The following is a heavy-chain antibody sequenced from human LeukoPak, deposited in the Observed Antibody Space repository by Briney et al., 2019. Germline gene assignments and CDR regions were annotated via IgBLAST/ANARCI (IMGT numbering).Heavy chain of an antibody. J-gene: IGHJ6*02. V-gene: IGHV4-34*01. CDR2: INHSGST. CDR3: ARGDIVVVPAARGSYGMDV. D-gene: IGHD2-2*01. Sequence: SETLSLTCAVYGGSFSGYYWSWIRQPPGKGLEWIGEINHSGSTNYNPSLKSRVTISVDTSKNQLSLKLSSVTAADTAVYYCARGDIVVVPAARGSYGMDVWGQGTTVTVSS. CDR1: GGSFSGYY.